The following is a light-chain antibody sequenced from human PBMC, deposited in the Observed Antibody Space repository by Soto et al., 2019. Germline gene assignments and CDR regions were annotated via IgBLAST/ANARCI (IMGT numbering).Light chain of an antibody. CDR1: QSVSSSY. CDR3: QQYGSSSWT. CDR2: GTS. J-gene: IGKJ1*01. V-gene: IGKV3-20*01. Sequence: EIVLTQSPGTLSLSPGERATLSCRSSQSVSSSYLAWYQQKHGQAPRLLIYGTSSRATAIPDRFSGSGSGTDFTLTISRLEPEDFAVYYCQQYGSSSWTFGQGTKVEIK.